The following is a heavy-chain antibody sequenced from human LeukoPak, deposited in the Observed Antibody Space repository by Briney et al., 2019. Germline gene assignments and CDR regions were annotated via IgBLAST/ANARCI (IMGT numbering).Heavy chain of an antibody. D-gene: IGHD2-15*01. V-gene: IGHV4-34*01. CDR2: INHSGST. Sequence: PSETLSLTCAVYGGSFSGYYWSWIRQPTGKGLEWIGEINHSGSTNYNPSLKSRVTISVDTSKNQFSLKLSSVTAADTAAYSCARAPRFAARYCSGGSCYERPFDPWGQRTLVTVSS. J-gene: IGHJ5*02. CDR1: GGSFSGYY. CDR3: ARAPRFAARYCSGGSCYERPFDP.